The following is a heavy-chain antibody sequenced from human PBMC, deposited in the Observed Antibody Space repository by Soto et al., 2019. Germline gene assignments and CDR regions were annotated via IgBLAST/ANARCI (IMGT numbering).Heavy chain of an antibody. CDR3: AKGLFNDFWSGYYESWFDP. CDR2: ISGSGGST. J-gene: IGHJ5*02. D-gene: IGHD3-3*01. Sequence: PGGSLRLSCAASGFTFSSYAMSGVRQAPGKGLEWVSAISGSGGSTYYVDSVKGRFTISRDNSKNTLYLQMNSLRAEDTAVYYCAKGLFNDFWSGYYESWFDPWGQGTLVTVSS. CDR1: GFTFSSYA. V-gene: IGHV3-23*01.